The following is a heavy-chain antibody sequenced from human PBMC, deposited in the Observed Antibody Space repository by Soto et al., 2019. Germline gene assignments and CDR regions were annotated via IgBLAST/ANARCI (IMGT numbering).Heavy chain of an antibody. V-gene: IGHV3-30*18. CDR2: ISYDGSNK. J-gene: IGHJ4*02. Sequence: GGSLRLSCAASGFTFSSYGMHWVRQAPGKGLEWVAVISYDGSNKYYADSVKGRFTISRDNSKNTLYLQMNSLRAEDTAVYYCAKGAAAAGPALFDYWGQGTLVTVSS. D-gene: IGHD6-13*01. CDR1: GFTFSSYG. CDR3: AKGAAAAGPALFDY.